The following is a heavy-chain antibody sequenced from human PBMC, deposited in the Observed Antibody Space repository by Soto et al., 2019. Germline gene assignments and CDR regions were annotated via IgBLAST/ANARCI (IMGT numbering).Heavy chain of an antibody. CDR3: VREVNYYFHX. V-gene: IGHV3-48*03. D-gene: IGHD3-22*01. J-gene: IGHJ4*02. CDR2: ISKSGGTT. CDR1: GFTFSAYE. Sequence: PGGSLRLSCAASGFTFSAYEMHWVRQAPGQGLEWVSYISKSGGTTYYADSVKVRFTISRDDAKNSVYLKMSSLRPEDMAVYKCVREVNYYFHXWGQGALVTVSX.